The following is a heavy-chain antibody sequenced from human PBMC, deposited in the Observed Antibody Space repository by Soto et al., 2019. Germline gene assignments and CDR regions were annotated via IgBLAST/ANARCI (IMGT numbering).Heavy chain of an antibody. CDR2: INHSGST. CDR3: ARGKNFDILTGYYQTYYFDY. V-gene: IGHV4-34*01. J-gene: IGHJ4*02. D-gene: IGHD3-9*01. CDR1: GGSFSGYY. Sequence: SETLSLTCAVYGGSFSGYYWSWIRQPPGKGLEWIGEINHSGSTNYNPSLKSRVTISVDTSKNQFSLKLSSVTAADTAVYYCARGKNFDILTGYYQTYYFDYWGQGTLVTVSS.